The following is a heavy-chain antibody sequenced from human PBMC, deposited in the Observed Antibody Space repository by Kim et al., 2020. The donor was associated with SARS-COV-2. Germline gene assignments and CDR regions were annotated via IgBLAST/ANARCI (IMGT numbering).Heavy chain of an antibody. CDR2: T. Sequence: TNYAAPVKDRFTITSEDAKNTLYLQMNSLKTEDTSVYYCTTSGYDPADDYWGQGTLVTVSS. D-gene: IGHD5-12*01. V-gene: IGHV3-15*06. CDR3: TTSGYDPADDY. J-gene: IGHJ4*02.